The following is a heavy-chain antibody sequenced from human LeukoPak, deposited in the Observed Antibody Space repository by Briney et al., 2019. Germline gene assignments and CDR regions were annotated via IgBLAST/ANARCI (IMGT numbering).Heavy chain of an antibody. CDR3: ARVTGGYYYMDV. Sequence: SETLSLTCTVSGYSISSGYYWGWIRQPPGKGLEWIGSIYHSGSTYYNPSLKSRVTISVDTSKNQFSLKLSSVTAADTAVYYCARVTGGYYYMDVWGKGTTVTVSS. J-gene: IGHJ6*03. CDR1: GYSISSGYY. D-gene: IGHD1-14*01. V-gene: IGHV4-38-2*02. CDR2: IYHSGST.